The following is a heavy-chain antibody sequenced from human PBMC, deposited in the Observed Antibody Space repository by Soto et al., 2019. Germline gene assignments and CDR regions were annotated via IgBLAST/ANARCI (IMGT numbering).Heavy chain of an antibody. CDR3: AHRRQSSSCFDY. CDR2: IYWNDDK. V-gene: IGHV2-5*01. Sequence: SGPTLVNPTQTLTLTCTFSGFSLSTSGVGVGWIRQPPGKSLEWLALIYWNDDKRYSPSLKSRLTITKDTSKNQVVLTMTDVAPVDTAAYYCAHRRQSSSCFDYWGQGTLVTVSS. D-gene: IGHD6-6*01. CDR1: GFSLSTSGVG. J-gene: IGHJ4*02.